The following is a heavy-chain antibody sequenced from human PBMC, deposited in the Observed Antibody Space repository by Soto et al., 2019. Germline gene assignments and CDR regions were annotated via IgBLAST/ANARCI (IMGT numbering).Heavy chain of an antibody. Sequence: QVQLVESGGGVVQPGRSLRLSCAASGFTFSSYAMHWVRQAPGKGLEWVAVISYDGSNKYYADSVKGRFTISRDNSKNPLYLQKNSLRAEETAVYYCARESTDYGLWGDVWGQGTTVTVSS. J-gene: IGHJ6*02. V-gene: IGHV3-30-3*01. CDR2: ISYDGSNK. CDR3: ARESTDYGLWGDV. D-gene: IGHD4-17*01. CDR1: GFTFSSYA.